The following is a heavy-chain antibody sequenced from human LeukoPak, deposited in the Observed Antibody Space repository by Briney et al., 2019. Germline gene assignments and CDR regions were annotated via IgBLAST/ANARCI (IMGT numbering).Heavy chain of an antibody. D-gene: IGHD3-9*01. Sequence: ASVKVSCKASGYTFTGYYMHWVRQAPGQGLEWMGWINLNSGGTNYAQKFQGRVTMTRDTPISTAYMELSRLRSDDTAVYYCARGPRLVPLDAFDIWGQGTMVTVSS. CDR2: INLNSGGT. CDR3: ARGPRLVPLDAFDI. J-gene: IGHJ3*02. CDR1: GYTFTGYY. V-gene: IGHV1-2*02.